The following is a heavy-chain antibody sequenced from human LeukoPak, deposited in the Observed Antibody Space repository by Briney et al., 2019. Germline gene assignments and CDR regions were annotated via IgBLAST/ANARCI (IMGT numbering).Heavy chain of an antibody. CDR1: GFPFSAYW. Sequence: GSLRLSCTASGFPFSAYWISWVRQAPGKGLEWVASIKEDGSVQDYADSVKGRFTISRDNAKSSLYLQMNSLRVDDTGVYYCVGQLLRVVWGKGTTVTVSS. V-gene: IGHV3-7*01. CDR3: VGQLLRVV. J-gene: IGHJ6*04. D-gene: IGHD2-2*01. CDR2: IKEDGSVQ.